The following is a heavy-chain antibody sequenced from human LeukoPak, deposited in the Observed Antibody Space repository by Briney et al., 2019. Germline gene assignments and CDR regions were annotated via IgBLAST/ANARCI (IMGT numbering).Heavy chain of an antibody. CDR3: VKGVTMVRGSREFDY. J-gene: IGHJ4*02. Sequence: PGGSLRLSCTASGFIFSNSAMTWVRQAPGKGVEWVSSIGGGGSSYYAGSGKGRFTISRDNSKNTVYLQMNNLRAEDTAIFYCVKGVTMVRGSREFDYWGQGTLVTVSS. CDR2: IGGGGSS. CDR1: GFIFSNSA. V-gene: IGHV3-23*01. D-gene: IGHD3-10*01.